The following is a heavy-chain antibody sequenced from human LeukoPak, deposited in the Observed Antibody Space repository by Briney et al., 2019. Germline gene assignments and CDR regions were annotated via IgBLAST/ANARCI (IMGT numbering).Heavy chain of an antibody. V-gene: IGHV1-18*01. J-gene: IGHJ3*02. Sequence: ASVKISCKASGYTFSSYGISWVRQAPRQGLEWMGWISGYNGNTNYAEKLQGRVTMTTDTSTSTVYMELRSLRSADTAVYYCARDTHRTSDAFDIWGQGTMVTVSS. CDR2: ISGYNGNT. CDR1: GYTFSSYG. CDR3: ARDTHRTSDAFDI.